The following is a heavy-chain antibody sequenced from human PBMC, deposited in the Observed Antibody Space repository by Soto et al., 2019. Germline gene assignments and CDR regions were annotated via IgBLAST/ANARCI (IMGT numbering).Heavy chain of an antibody. CDR1: GFTVSSNY. V-gene: IGHV3-53*01. CDR2: IYSGGST. J-gene: IGHJ6*02. Sequence: PGGSLRLSCAASGFTVSSNYMSWVRQAPGKGLEWVSVIYSGGSTYYADSEKGRFTISRDNSKNTLYLQMNSLRAEDTAVYYCGRGSGWFGELLNYYYYYGMDVWGQGTRVTVSS. CDR3: GRGSGWFGELLNYYYYYGMDV. D-gene: IGHD3-10*01.